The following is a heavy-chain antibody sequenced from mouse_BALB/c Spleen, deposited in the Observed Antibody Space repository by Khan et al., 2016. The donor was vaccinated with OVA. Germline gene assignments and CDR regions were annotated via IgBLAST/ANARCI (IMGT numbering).Heavy chain of an antibody. J-gene: IGHJ3*01. CDR1: GYKFSSYW. CDR3: ARGNYYGSSSWFGY. Sequence: VALVESGAELMKPGASVKISCKATGYKFSSYWIEWVKQRPGHGLEWIGEIFPGSGRYNYNEKFKGKATFTADTSSNTAYMQLSSLTSEDSAVFDCARGNYYGSSSWFGYWGQGTLVTVSA. V-gene: IGHV1-9*01. CDR2: IFPGSGRY. D-gene: IGHD1-1*01.